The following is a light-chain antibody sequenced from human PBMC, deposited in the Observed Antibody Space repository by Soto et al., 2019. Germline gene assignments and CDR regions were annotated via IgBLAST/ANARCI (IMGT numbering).Light chain of an antibody. CDR2: DDS. CDR1: NIGGKS. V-gene: IGLV3-21*02. J-gene: IGLJ1*01. CDR3: QVWASGRGV. Sequence: SYELTQPPSVSVAPGQTARITCGGNNIGGKSVTWYQQKPGQAPVLVVYDDSDRPSGIPERFSGSNSVNTATLTISRVAAGDEADYYCQVWASGRGVFGTGTKVTVL.